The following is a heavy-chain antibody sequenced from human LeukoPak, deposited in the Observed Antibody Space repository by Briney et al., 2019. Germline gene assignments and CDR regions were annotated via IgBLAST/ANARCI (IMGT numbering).Heavy chain of an antibody. CDR3: ARDSWDIVVVPAALNYYYYYYMDV. V-gene: IGHV3-7*01. D-gene: IGHD2-2*01. CDR2: IKQDGSEK. Sequence: GGSLRLSCAASGFTFSSYWMSWVRQAPGKGLEWVANIKQDGSEKYYVDSVKGRFTISRDNAKNSLYLQMNSLRAEDTAVYYCARDSWDIVVVPAALNYYYYYYMDVWGKGTTVTISS. J-gene: IGHJ6*03. CDR1: GFTFSSYW.